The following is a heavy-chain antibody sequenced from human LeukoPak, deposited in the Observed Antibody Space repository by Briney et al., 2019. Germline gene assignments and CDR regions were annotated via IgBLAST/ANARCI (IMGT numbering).Heavy chain of an antibody. V-gene: IGHV3-30*18. CDR3: AKDRDFYDSSGLTVRYGMDV. J-gene: IGHJ6*02. CDR2: ISYDGSNK. D-gene: IGHD3-22*01. CDR1: GFTFSSYA. Sequence: GGSLRLSCAASGFTFSSYAMSWVRQAPGKGLEWVAVISYDGSNKYHADSVKGRFSISRDNSKNTLYLQMNTLRGEDTAVYYCAKDRDFYDSSGLTVRYGMDVWGQGTTVTVSS.